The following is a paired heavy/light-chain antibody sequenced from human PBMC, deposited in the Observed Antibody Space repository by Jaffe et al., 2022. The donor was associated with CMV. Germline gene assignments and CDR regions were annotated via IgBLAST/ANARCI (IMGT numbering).Heavy chain of an antibody. CDR1: GFTFSSYV. J-gene: IGHJ3*02. V-gene: IGHV3-23*04. CDR3: ARTFYDGSGSRAFDI. D-gene: IGHD3-22*01. Sequence: EVHLVESGGGLVQPGGALRLSCAASGFTFSSYVMSWVRQAPGKGLEWVSGISGAGGTAYYADSVEGRFTISRDTPKNMVFLQMKSLRVEDTAVYYCARTFYDGSGSRAFDIWGRGTLVTVS. CDR2: ISGAGGTA.
Light chain of an antibody. CDR1: NIGGKS. CDR3: QVWDDNDDHPV. CDR2: YDS. J-gene: IGLJ2*01. Sequence: SYVLTQPPSVSMAPGQAAWISCGGNNIGGKSVHWYQRKPGQAPVLVIYYDSDRPSGIPERFSGSNSGNTATLTISRVEAGDEADYYCQVWDDNDDHPVFGGGTKLTVL. V-gene: IGLV3-21*04.